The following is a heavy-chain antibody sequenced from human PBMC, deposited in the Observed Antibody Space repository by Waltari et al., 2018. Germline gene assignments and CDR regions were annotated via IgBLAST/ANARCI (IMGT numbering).Heavy chain of an antibody. CDR2: IKSDGGGT. Sequence: EVQLVESVGVLVQLEGSLRLSCAASRSPVRRYWMHWVRQPPGKGLVWVSRIKSDGGGTTYADFVKGRFTTSRDNAKNTLFLQMNSLRVEDTAVYYCATHRPGGLGMDVWGQGTTVTVSS. V-gene: IGHV3-74*01. CDR3: ATHRPGGLGMDV. J-gene: IGHJ6*02. D-gene: IGHD2-15*01. CDR1: RSPVRRYW.